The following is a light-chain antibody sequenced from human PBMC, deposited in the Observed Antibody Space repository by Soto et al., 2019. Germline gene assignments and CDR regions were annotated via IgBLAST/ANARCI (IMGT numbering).Light chain of an antibody. J-gene: IGLJ3*02. CDR3: TSYVGNDIWV. CDR1: SSDVGAYKY. Sequence: QSARTQPPSASGSHGQSVTISCTGTSSDVGAYKYVSWYQQYPGKAPKLMIYEVTKRPSGVPDRFSGSKSGNTASLTVSGLQAEDEADYYCTSYVGNDIWVFGGGTNLTVL. CDR2: EVT. V-gene: IGLV2-8*01.